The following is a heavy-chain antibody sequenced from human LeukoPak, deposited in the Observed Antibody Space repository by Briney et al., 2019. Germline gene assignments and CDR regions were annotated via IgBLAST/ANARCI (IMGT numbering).Heavy chain of an antibody. CDR2: IYYTGST. V-gene: IGHV4-38-2*02. CDR3: ARVVYSGYDFRGAMDV. D-gene: IGHD5-12*01. J-gene: IGHJ6*03. CDR1: GYSIGSGYY. Sequence: SETLSLTCTVSGYSIGSGYYWGWIRQPPGKGLEWIGYIYYTGSTNHNPSLKSRVTISVDTSKNQFSLKLSSVTAADTAVYYCARVVYSGYDFRGAMDVWGKGTTVTVSS.